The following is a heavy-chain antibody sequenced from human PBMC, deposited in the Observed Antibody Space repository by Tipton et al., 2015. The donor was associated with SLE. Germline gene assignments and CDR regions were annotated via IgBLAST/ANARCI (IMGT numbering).Heavy chain of an antibody. CDR3: AKSKSVTTGAYYYGMDV. Sequence: SLRLSCAASGFTFSSYGMHWVRQAPGKGLEWVAVISYDGSNKYYADSVKGRFTVSRDKSKDTLYLQMNSLRAEDTAVYYCAKSKSVTTGAYYYGMDVWGQGTTVTVSS. D-gene: IGHD4-11*01. CDR2: ISYDGSNK. J-gene: IGHJ6*02. CDR1: GFTFSSYG. V-gene: IGHV3-30*18.